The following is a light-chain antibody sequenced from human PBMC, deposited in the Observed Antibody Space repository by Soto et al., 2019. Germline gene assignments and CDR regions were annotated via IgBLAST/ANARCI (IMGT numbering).Light chain of an antibody. Sequence: EIVLTQSPATLSLSPGERATLSCRASQSISSYLAWYQQKPGQAPRLLIYDASNRATGIPARFSGSGSATDFTLTISSLEPEDFAVYYCQQRDNWPPTWTFGQGTKVGIK. CDR3: QQRDNWPPTWT. V-gene: IGKV3-11*01. CDR2: DAS. CDR1: QSISSY. J-gene: IGKJ1*01.